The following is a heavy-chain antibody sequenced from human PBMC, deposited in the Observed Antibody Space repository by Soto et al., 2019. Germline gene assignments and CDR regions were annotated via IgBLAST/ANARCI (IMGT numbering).Heavy chain of an antibody. J-gene: IGHJ4*02. CDR1: GFTFSSYA. CDR2: ISGSGGST. V-gene: IGHV3-23*01. CDR3: AKDTGDYGDANAGY. D-gene: IGHD4-17*01. Sequence: GGSLRLSCAASGFTFSSYAMSWVRQAPGKGLEWVSAISGSGGSTYYADSVKGRFTISRDNSKNTLYLQMNSLRAEDTAVYYCAKDTGDYGDANAGYWGQGTLVTVSS.